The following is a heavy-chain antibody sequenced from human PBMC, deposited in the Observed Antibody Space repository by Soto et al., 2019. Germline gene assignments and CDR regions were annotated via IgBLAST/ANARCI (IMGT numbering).Heavy chain of an antibody. Sequence: QVQLVESGGGVVQPGRSLRLSCAASGFTFSSYAMHWVRQAPGKGLEWVAVISYDGSNKYYADSVKGRFTISRDNSKNTLYLQMNSLRAEDTAVYYCARVYYYGSGSDFDYWGQGTLVTVSS. V-gene: IGHV3-30-3*01. CDR2: ISYDGSNK. J-gene: IGHJ4*02. D-gene: IGHD3-10*01. CDR1: GFTFSSYA. CDR3: ARVYYYGSGSDFDY.